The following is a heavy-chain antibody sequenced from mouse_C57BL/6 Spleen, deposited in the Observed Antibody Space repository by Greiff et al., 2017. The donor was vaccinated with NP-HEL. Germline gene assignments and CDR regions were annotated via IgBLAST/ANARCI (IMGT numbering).Heavy chain of an antibody. J-gene: IGHJ3*01. D-gene: IGHD2-4*01. V-gene: IGHV1-55*01. CDR2: IYPGSGST. CDR3: ASEYYDYTCFAY. CDR1: GYTFTSYW. Sequence: QVQLQQPGAELVKPGASVKLSCKASGYTFTSYWITWVKQRPGQGLEWIGDIYPGSGSTNYNEKFKSKATLTVDTSSSTAYMQLSSLTSEDSAVYYSASEYYDYTCFAYWGQGTLVTVSA.